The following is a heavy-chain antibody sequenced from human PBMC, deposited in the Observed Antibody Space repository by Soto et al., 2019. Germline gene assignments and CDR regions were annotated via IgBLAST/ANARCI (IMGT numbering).Heavy chain of an antibody. V-gene: IGHV3-21*01. Sequence: EVQLVESGGGLVKPGGSLRLSCAASGFTFSSYSMNWVRQAPGKGLEWVSSISSSSSYIYYADSVKGRFTISRDNAKNSLYLQMNSLRAEDTAVYYCARRAVTTAYYYYGMDVWGQGTTVTVSS. CDR3: ARRAVTTAYYYYGMDV. D-gene: IGHD3-22*01. CDR2: ISSSSSYI. CDR1: GFTFSSYS. J-gene: IGHJ6*02.